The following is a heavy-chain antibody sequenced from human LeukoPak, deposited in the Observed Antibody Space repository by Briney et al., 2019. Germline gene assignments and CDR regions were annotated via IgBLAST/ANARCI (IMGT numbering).Heavy chain of an antibody. D-gene: IGHD4-17*01. Sequence: GESLKISCQGSGYSFTSYWIGWVRQMPGKGPEWMGDIYPGDFDTRYSPSFQGQVPLSADKSISTAFFQWSSLQASATAIYYCARLGADFGDYGAFDYWGQGTLVTVSS. CDR2: IYPGDFDT. J-gene: IGHJ4*02. CDR3: ARLGADFGDYGAFDY. CDR1: GYSFTSYW. V-gene: IGHV5-51*01.